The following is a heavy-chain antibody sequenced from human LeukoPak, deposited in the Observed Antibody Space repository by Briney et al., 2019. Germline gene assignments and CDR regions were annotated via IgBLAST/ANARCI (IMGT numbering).Heavy chain of an antibody. CDR3: AKSHYSSRTWYFDY. J-gene: IGHJ4*02. CDR1: GFTFSSYA. Sequence: GGSLRLSCAASGFTFSSYAMSWVRQAPGKGLEWVSAISGSGGSTYYADSVKGRFTISRDNSKNTLCLQMNSLRVEDTAVYYCAKSHYSSRTWYFDYWGQGTLVTVSS. CDR2: ISGSGGST. V-gene: IGHV3-23*01. D-gene: IGHD6-19*01.